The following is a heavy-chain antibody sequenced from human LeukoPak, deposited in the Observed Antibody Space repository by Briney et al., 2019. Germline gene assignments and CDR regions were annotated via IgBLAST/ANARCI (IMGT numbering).Heavy chain of an antibody. Sequence: GGSLRLSCAASGFTFDDYDMHWVRQAPGKSLEWVSGIRWNSGTIGYAGSVKGRFTISRDNAKNSLYLQMNSLRAEDTAVYYCARLYDGSAYHADHFDYWGQGTLVIVSS. J-gene: IGHJ4*02. V-gene: IGHV3-9*01. CDR3: ARLYDGSAYHADHFDY. CDR1: GFTFDDYD. D-gene: IGHD3-22*01. CDR2: IRWNSGTI.